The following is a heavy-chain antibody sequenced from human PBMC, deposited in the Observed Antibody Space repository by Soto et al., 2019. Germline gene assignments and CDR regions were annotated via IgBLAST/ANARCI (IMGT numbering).Heavy chain of an antibody. J-gene: IGHJ4*02. CDR2: IHYSGNT. Sequence: SETLSLTCTVSGGSISNYYWSWIRQPPGKGLEWIGYIHYSGNTKYNPSLKNRVTISADTSKNQFSLKLSSVTAADTAVYYCARGHYDFWSGYFATIGFWGQGTLVTVSS. V-gene: IGHV4-59*08. CDR1: GGSISNYY. CDR3: ARGHYDFWSGYFATIGF. D-gene: IGHD3-3*01.